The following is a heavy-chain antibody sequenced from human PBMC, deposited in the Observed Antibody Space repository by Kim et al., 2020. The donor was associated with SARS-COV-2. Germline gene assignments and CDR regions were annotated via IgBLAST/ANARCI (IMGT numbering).Heavy chain of an antibody. V-gene: IGHV3-30*01. Sequence: FSADSMKGRFTISRDNSESTLYLQMNSLGAEDTAVYYCARDRDGSGSYYDSWGQGTLVTVSS. J-gene: IGHJ5*01. D-gene: IGHD3-10*01. CDR3: ARDRDGSGSYYDS.